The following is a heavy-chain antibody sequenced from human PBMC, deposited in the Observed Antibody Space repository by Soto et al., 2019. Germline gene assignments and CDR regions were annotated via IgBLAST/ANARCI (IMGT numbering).Heavy chain of an antibody. V-gene: IGHV1-8*01. CDR1: GYTFTSYD. CDR2: LNPNSGNT. J-gene: IGHJ6*02. CDR3: ARDVFPGRAHYGMDV. D-gene: IGHD1-26*01. Sequence: QVQLVQSGAEVKKPGASVKVSCKASGYTFTSYDITWVRQATGQGLEWRGWLNPNSGNTGYAQKFQGRVTMTRNTSISTGYMELSSLISEGTAVYYCARDVFPGRAHYGMDVWGQGTTVTVSS.